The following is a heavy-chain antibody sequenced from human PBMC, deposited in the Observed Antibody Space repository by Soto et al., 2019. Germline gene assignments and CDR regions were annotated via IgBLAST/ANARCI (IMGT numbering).Heavy chain of an antibody. D-gene: IGHD2-21*02. CDR1: GDSISTYY. Sequence: QVQLVQSGAEVKKPGASVKVSCTDSGDSISTYYLHWVRQAPGQGLEWMGIIHPSGGSTTYSQKFLGRGSMTRDTSTRTVFMELSSLRSEDTAVYYCARGGHIAVVTASVDYWGQGTLVTVSS. J-gene: IGHJ4*02. V-gene: IGHV1-46*01. CDR3: ARGGHIAVVTASVDY. CDR2: IHPSGGST.